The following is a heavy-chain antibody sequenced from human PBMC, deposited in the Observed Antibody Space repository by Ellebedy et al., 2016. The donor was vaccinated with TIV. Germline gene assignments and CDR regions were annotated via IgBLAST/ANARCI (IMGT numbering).Heavy chain of an antibody. CDR1: GYTFTTYT. CDR2: IDAAHGNT. D-gene: IGHD2-21*02. CDR3: TRRGDQAAFDI. J-gene: IGHJ3*02. Sequence: AASVKVSCKASGYTFTTYTVHWVRQAPGQRLEWIGWIDAAHGNTQYSQTFQGRVTLTRDTSASTASIELSGLRSEDTAVYYCTRRGDQAAFDIWGLGTMVTVSS. V-gene: IGHV1-3*01.